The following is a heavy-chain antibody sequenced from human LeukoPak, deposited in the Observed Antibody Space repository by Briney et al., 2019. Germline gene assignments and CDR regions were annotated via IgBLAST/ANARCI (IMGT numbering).Heavy chain of an antibody. Sequence: PSQTLSLTCTVSGGSISSGGYYWSWIRQHPGKGLEWIGYIYYSGSTYYNPSLKSRVTISVDTSKNQFSLKLSSVTAADTAVYYCARQNGRLYYYDSSGYSGFGYWGQGTLVTVSS. D-gene: IGHD3-22*01. CDR2: IYYSGST. J-gene: IGHJ4*02. CDR3: ARQNGRLYYYDSSGYSGFGY. CDR1: GGSISSGGYY. V-gene: IGHV4-31*03.